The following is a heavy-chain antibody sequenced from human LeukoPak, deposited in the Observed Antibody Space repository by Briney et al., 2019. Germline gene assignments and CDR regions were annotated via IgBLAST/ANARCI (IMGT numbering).Heavy chain of an antibody. CDR2: IYYSGST. CDR1: GGSISSSSYY. J-gene: IGHJ6*03. V-gene: IGHV4-39*01. D-gene: IGHD3-10*01. Sequence: PSETLSLTCTVSGGSISSSSYYWGWIRQPPGTGLEWIGSIYYSGSTYYNPSLKSRVTISVDTSKNQFSLKLSSVTAADTAVYYCARHPYYCGSGSYYYYYHYMDVWGKGTTVTISS. CDR3: ARHPYYCGSGSYYYYYHYMDV.